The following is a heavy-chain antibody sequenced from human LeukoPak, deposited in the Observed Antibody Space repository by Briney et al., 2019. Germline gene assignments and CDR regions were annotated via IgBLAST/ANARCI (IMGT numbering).Heavy chain of an antibody. V-gene: IGHV3-23*01. D-gene: IGHD6-19*01. J-gene: IGHJ4*02. CDR3: AKDAPLTAYTSGWSNNCFDY. CDR1: GFSFRDYA. CDR2: VSGGAEAT. Sequence: GGSLRLSCAASGFSFRDYAMTWVRQAPGKGLEWVSTVSGGAEATYYADSVKGRFAISRDNSKSALYLQMNSLRAEDTAIYYCAKDAPLTAYTSGWSNNCFDYWGQGTLVTVSS.